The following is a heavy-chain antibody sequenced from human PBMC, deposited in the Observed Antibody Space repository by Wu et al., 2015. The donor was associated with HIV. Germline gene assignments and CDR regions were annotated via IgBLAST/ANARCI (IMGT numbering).Heavy chain of an antibody. CDR2: MNPNSGNT. Sequence: QVQLVQSGADVKKPGASLKVSCRTSGYSFTGYYINWVRQASGQGLEWMGWMNPNSGNTGYRQRFQGRVTMTRDNSITTAYMELRGLRSEDTAIYYCAVLYDVEGDKAILDHWGQGTVVTVSS. D-gene: IGHD3-16*01. V-gene: IGHV1-8*02. CDR1: GYSFTGYY. CDR3: AVLYDVEGDKAILDH. J-gene: IGHJ4*02.